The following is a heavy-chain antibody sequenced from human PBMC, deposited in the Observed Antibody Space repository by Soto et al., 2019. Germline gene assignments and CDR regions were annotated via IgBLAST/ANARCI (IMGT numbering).Heavy chain of an antibody. Sequence: NTGKGLEWIGYIYYSGSTYYNPSLKSRVTISVDTAKNQFSLKLSSVTAADTAVYYCARVLSSSGWPDGFDIWGERTM. CDR2: IYYSGST. CDR3: ARVLSSSGWPDGFDI. V-gene: IGHV4-31*02. D-gene: IGHD6-19*01. J-gene: IGHJ3*02.